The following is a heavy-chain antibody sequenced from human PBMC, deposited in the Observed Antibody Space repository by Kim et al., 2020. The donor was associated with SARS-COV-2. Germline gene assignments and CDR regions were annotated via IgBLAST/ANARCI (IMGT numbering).Heavy chain of an antibody. J-gene: IGHJ3*02. V-gene: IGHV3-21*01. D-gene: IGHD6-6*01. Sequence: DSVKGRFTTSRANAKNSLYLQMNSLRAEETAVYYCATLGSIAARPDAFDIWGQGTMVTVSS. CDR3: ATLGSIAARPDAFDI.